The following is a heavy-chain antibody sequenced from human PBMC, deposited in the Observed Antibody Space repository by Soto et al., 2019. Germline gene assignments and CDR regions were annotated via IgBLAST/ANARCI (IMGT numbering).Heavy chain of an antibody. V-gene: IGHV1-69*13. D-gene: IGHD2-2*01. CDR2: IIPRSATS. Sequence: SVKVSCKASGDTLSTYTITWMRQAPGQGLEWMGGIIPRSATSNYAQKFQGRVTINADESTSTAYMELSSLRSEDTAVYYCGSEGLVLVQTTVNSNFYYDAKDVWGQRTTV. CDR1: GDTLSTYT. J-gene: IGHJ6*02. CDR3: GSEGLVLVQTTVNSNFYYDAKDV.